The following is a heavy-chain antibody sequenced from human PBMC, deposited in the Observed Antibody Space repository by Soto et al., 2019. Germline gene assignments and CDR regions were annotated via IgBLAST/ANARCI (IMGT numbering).Heavy chain of an antibody. V-gene: IGHV4-30-2*01. CDR3: ARVMVRGGIYYFDY. Sequence: SETLSLTCAVSGGSISSGGYSWSWIRQPPGKGLEWIGYIYHSGSTYYNPSLKSRVTISVDRSKNQLSLKLSSVTAADTAVYYCARVMVRGGIYYFDYWGQGTLVTVSS. CDR2: IYHSGST. J-gene: IGHJ4*02. CDR1: GGSISSGGYS. D-gene: IGHD3-10*01.